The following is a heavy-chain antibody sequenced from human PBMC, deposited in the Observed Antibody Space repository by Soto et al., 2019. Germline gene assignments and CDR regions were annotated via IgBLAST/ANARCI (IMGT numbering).Heavy chain of an antibody. CDR2: IIPILGIA. J-gene: IGHJ4*02. D-gene: IGHD3-3*01. V-gene: IGHV1-69*02. Sequence: SVKVSCKASGGTFSSYTISWVRQAPGQGLEWMGRIIPILGIANYAQKFQGRVTITADKSMSTAYMELSSLRSEDTAVYYCARAQAIFGVVTLDYWGQGTLVTVSS. CDR1: GGTFSSYT. CDR3: ARAQAIFGVVTLDY.